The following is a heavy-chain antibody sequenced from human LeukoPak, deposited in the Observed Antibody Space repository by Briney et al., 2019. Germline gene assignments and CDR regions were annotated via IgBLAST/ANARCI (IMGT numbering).Heavy chain of an antibody. CDR3: ARVNHGHWNIAVAGPPGAFDI. Sequence: GASVKVSCKASGYIFTNHYMHWVRQAPGQGLEWMGLINPSGSSTLYAEKFRGRIIMTRDMSTATDYMELSSLRSEDTAVYYCARVNHGHWNIAVAGPPGAFDIWGQGTMVTVSS. CDR1: GYIFTNHY. D-gene: IGHD6-19*01. V-gene: IGHV1-46*01. J-gene: IGHJ3*02. CDR2: INPSGSST.